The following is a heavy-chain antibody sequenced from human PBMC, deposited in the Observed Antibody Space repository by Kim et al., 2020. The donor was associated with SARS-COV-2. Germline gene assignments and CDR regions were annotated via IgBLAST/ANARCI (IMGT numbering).Heavy chain of an antibody. J-gene: IGHJ6*02. CDR3: ARHNPGGYSYGYYYYGMDV. CDR2: IIPIFGTA. Sequence: SVKVSCKASEGTFSSYAISWVRQAPGQGLEWMGGIIPIFGTANYAQKFQGRVTITADESTSTAYMELSSLRSEDTAVYYCARHNPGGYSYGYYYYGMDVWGQGTTVTVSS. V-gene: IGHV1-69*13. D-gene: IGHD5-18*01. CDR1: EGTFSSYA.